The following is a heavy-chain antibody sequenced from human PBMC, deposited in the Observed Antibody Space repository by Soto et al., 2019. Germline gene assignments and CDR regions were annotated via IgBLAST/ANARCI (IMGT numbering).Heavy chain of an antibody. Sequence: QLQLQESGPGLVKPSETLSLTCTVSGGSISTSSYYWGWIRQSPGKGLEWIGIIYYSGSIQYKPSFRSRLTISIDTSKNQFSLKLSSVTAADTAVYYCASLMSSERGGYYGSGSWGNAFDVWGQGTMVTVSS. J-gene: IGHJ3*01. CDR1: GGSISTSSYY. D-gene: IGHD3-10*01. V-gene: IGHV4-39*01. CDR2: IYYSGSI. CDR3: ASLMSSERGGYYGSGSWGNAFDV.